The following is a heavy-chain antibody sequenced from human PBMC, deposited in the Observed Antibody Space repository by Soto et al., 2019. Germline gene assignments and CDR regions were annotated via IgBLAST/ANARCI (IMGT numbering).Heavy chain of an antibody. CDR1: GVSVSSGSFY. CDR2: GSYSGTT. Sequence: SETLSLTCTVSGVSVSSGSFYWAWIRQPPGKGLEWIGFGSYSGTTNYKPSLKSRVTITADTSRSQISLKVSSLTAADTAVYYCARGATVTQYDYWGQGTLVTVSS. D-gene: IGHD4-17*01. J-gene: IGHJ4*02. CDR3: ARGATVTQYDY. V-gene: IGHV4-61*01.